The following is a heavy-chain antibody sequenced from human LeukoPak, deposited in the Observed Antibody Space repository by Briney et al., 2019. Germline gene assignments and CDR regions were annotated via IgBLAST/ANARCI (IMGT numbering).Heavy chain of an antibody. CDR1: GGSISSGDYY. J-gene: IGHJ3*02. D-gene: IGHD3-22*01. V-gene: IGHV4-30-4*01. CDR2: IYYSGST. Sequence: PSETLSLTCVVSGGSISSGDYYWSWIRQPPGKGLEWIGYIYYSGSTYYNPSLKSRVTISVDTSKNQFSLKLSSVTAADTAVYYCARDRHSSGYYDAFDIWGQGTMVTVSS. CDR3: ARDRHSSGYYDAFDI.